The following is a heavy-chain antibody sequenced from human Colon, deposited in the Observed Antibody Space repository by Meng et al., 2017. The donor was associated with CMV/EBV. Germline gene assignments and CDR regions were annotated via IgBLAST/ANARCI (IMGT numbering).Heavy chain of an antibody. CDR3: ARDGSSGYVYYFDY. Sequence: GGSLRLSCAASGFTFSTYWMHWVRQTPGKGLVWVSRIGSDGITTRYADSVKGRFTFSRDNAKNTLYLQLNSLRAEDTALYYCARDGSSGYVYYFDYWGQGTLVTVSS. V-gene: IGHV3-74*01. D-gene: IGHD5-12*01. CDR1: GFTFSTYW. J-gene: IGHJ4*02. CDR2: IGSDGITT.